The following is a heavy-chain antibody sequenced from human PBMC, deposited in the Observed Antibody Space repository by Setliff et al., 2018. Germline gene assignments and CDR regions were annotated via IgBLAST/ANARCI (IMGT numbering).Heavy chain of an antibody. CDR1: GLTFSSGA. J-gene: IGHJ6*02. V-gene: IGHV3-15*01. D-gene: IGHD2-2*01. Sequence: PGGSLRLSCAASGLTFSSGAMTWVRQAPGKGLEWVGRIKSKTDGRTTDYAAPVKGRFTISRDDSKNTLYLQMNSLKTEDTAVYYCITLSTIPLGVWGQGTTVTVSS. CDR3: ITLSTIPLGV. CDR2: IKSKTDGRTT.